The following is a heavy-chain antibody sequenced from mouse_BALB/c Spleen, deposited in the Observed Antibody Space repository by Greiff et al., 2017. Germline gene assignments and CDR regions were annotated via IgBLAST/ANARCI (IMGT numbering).Heavy chain of an antibody. CDR3: ARDQGYYDYDGYAMDY. CDR1: GFSLTGYG. CDR2: IWGDGST. D-gene: IGHD2-4*01. V-gene: IGHV2-6-7*01. J-gene: IGHJ4*01. Sequence: VQLVESGPGLVAPSQSLSITCTVSGFSLTGYGVNWVRQPPGKGLEWLGMIWGDGSTDYNSALKSRLSISKDNSKSQVFLKMNSLQTDDTARYYCARDQGYYDYDGYAMDYWGQGTSVTVSS.